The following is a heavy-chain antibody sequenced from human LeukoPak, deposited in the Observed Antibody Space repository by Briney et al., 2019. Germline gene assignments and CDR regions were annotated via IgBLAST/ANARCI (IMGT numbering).Heavy chain of an antibody. CDR1: GFTFNTYW. CDR2: IKQDGSEK. V-gene: IGHV3-7*03. J-gene: IGHJ5*02. Sequence: GGSLRLSCDTSGFTFNTYWMSWVRQAPGKGLEWVANIKQDGSEKYYVDSVKGRFTISRDDAKNSLYLQMNSLRAEDTAVYYCASNSYYDYVWGSTLDPWGQGTLVTVSS. D-gene: IGHD3-16*01. CDR3: ASNSYYDYVWGSTLDP.